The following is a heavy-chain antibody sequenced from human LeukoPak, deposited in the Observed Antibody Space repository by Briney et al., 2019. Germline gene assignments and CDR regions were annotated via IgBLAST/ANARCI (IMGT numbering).Heavy chain of an antibody. V-gene: IGHV3-11*06. J-gene: IGHJ4*02. CDR1: GFTFSDYY. Sequence: GGSLRLSCAASGFTFSDYYMSWIRQAPGKGLEWVSYISSSSSYTNYADSVKGRFTISRDNAKNSLYLQMNSLRAEDTAVYYCARDRGADVLRYFDWLFYGWGQGTLVTVSS. CDR2: ISSSSSYT. D-gene: IGHD3-9*01. CDR3: ARDRGADVLRYFDWLFYG.